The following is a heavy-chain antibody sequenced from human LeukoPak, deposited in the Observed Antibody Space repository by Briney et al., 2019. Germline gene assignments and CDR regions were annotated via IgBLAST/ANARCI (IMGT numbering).Heavy chain of an antibody. CDR1: GFTFSSYG. CDR2: IWYDGSNK. D-gene: IGHD4-17*01. J-gene: IGHJ6*04. V-gene: IGHV3-33*01. Sequence: PGGCLRLSCAASGFTFSSYGMHWVRQAPGKGLEWVAVIWYDGSNKYYADSVKGRFTISRDNSKNTLYLQMNSLRAEDTAVYYCARERSDYVLSPYYYYGMDVWGKGTTVTVSS. CDR3: ARERSDYVLSPYYYYGMDV.